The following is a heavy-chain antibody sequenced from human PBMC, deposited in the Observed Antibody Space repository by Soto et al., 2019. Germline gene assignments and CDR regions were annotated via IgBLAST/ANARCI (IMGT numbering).Heavy chain of an antibody. Sequence: SETLSLICAVYGGSCSGYYWSWIRQPPGNGVEWIGEINHSRSTNYNPSLKSRVTISVVTSKNQFSLKLSSVTAADTAVYYCARGRCSSTSCYAFDIWGQGTMVTVSS. V-gene: IGHV4-34*01. CDR2: INHSRST. J-gene: IGHJ3*02. D-gene: IGHD2-2*01. CDR1: GGSCSGYY. CDR3: ARGRCSSTSCYAFDI.